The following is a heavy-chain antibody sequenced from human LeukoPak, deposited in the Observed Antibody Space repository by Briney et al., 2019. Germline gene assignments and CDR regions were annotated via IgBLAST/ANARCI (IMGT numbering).Heavy chain of an antibody. D-gene: IGHD1-26*01. Sequence: ASVKVSCKASGYTFTSYAMNWVRQAPGQGLEWMGWINTNTGNPTYAQGFTGRFVFSLDTSVSTAYLQISSLKAEDTAVYYCARVWWELPHYAFDIWGQGTMVTVSS. CDR2: INTNTGNP. CDR3: ARVWWELPHYAFDI. CDR1: GYTFTSYA. J-gene: IGHJ3*02. V-gene: IGHV7-4-1*02.